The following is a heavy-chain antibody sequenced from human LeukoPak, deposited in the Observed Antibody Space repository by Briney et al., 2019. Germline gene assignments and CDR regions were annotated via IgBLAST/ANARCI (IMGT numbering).Heavy chain of an antibody. CDR3: ARGAPFTTDAFDI. V-gene: IGHV4-59*12. CDR2: IYYSGST. D-gene: IGHD3-22*01. CDR1: GGSISSYY. J-gene: IGHJ3*02. Sequence: SETLSLTCTVSGGSISSYYWSWIRQPPGKGLEWIGYIYYSGSTNYNPSLKSRVTISVDTSKNQFSLKLSSVTAADTAVYYCARGAPFTTDAFDIWGQGTMVTVSS.